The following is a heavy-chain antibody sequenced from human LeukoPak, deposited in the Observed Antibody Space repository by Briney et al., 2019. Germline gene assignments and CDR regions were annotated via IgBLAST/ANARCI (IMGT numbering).Heavy chain of an antibody. CDR2: IYYSGST. CDR1: GGSISSGGYY. D-gene: IGHD5-18*01. V-gene: IGHV4-31*03. J-gene: IGHJ4*02. CDR3: ARTDTAMAPFDY. Sequence: SQTLSLTCTVSGGSISSGGYYWSWIRQHPGKGLEWIGYIYYSGSTYYNPSLKSRVTLSVDTSKNQFSLKLSSVTAADTAVYYCARTDTAMAPFDYWGQGTLVTVSS.